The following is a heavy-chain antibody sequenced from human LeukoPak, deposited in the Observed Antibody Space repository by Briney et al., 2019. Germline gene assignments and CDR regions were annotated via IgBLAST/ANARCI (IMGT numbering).Heavy chain of an antibody. D-gene: IGHD2-2*01. CDR3: ARVVVPAAQLSRIYFDY. CDR1: STYW. CDR2: IKQDGSER. V-gene: IGHV3-7*01. Sequence: GGSLRLSCAAFSTYWISWARQAPGKGLEWVANIKQDGSERYYVDSVKGRFTVSRNNAKDSLYLQMSSLRAEDTAVYYCARVVVPAAQLSRIYFDYWGQGTLVTVSS. J-gene: IGHJ4*02.